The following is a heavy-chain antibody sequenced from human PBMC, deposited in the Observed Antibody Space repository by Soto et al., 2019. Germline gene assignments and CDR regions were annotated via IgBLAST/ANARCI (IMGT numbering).Heavy chain of an antibody. V-gene: IGHV3-23*01. CDR1: GFIFSSYA. D-gene: IGHD6-6*01. Sequence: EVQLLESGGNLVRPGGSLRLSCAASGFIFSSYAMTWVRQAPGKGLEWVSTITGSGDNTYYADSVKGRFSISRDQSTNTLYLRMNGLRAGDTAVYYCAKELYTSSSHFAYWGQGTLVTVSS. J-gene: IGHJ4*02. CDR2: ITGSGDNT. CDR3: AKELYTSSSHFAY.